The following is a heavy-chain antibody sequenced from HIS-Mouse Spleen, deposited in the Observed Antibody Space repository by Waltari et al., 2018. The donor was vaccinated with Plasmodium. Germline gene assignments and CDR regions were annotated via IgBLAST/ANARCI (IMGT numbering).Heavy chain of an antibody. J-gene: IGHJ3*02. D-gene: IGHD3-16*01. CDR1: GGPISSYY. CDR3: ARVGRRIWGAFDI. V-gene: IGHV4-59*01. Sequence: QVQLQESGPGLVTPSETLSLTCTVSGGPISSYYCSWIRQPPGKGLEWIGYIYYSGSTNYNPSLKSRVTISVDTSKNQFSLKLSSVTAADTAVYYCARVGRRIWGAFDIWGQGTMVTVSS. CDR2: IYYSGST.